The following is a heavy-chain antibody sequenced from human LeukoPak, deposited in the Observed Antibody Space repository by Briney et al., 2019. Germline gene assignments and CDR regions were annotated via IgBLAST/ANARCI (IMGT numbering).Heavy chain of an antibody. J-gene: IGHJ4*02. Sequence: SETLSLICTVSDDSISDYYRGWIRQPPGKGLEWIGYFHNSGTSTYNPSLKSRVTISADTSKNQFSLKLNSLTTADTAVYYCTRGAGWLIDYWGQGILVTVSS. D-gene: IGHD3-16*01. CDR2: FHNSGTS. CDR1: DDSISDYY. V-gene: IGHV4-59*01. CDR3: TRGAGWLIDY.